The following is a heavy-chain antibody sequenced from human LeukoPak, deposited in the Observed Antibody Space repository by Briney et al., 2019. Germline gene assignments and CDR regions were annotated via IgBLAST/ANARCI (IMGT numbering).Heavy chain of an antibody. CDR3: ARPYCSSTSCFRYYFDY. CDR1: GYSINSGYY. CDR2: IYHSGST. J-gene: IGHJ4*02. D-gene: IGHD2-2*01. Sequence: SETLSLTCAVSGYSINSGYYWGWIRQPPGKGLEWIGSIYHSGSTYYNPSLKSRVTISVDTSKNQFSLKLSSVTAADTAVYYCARPYCSSTSCFRYYFDYWGQGTLVTVSS. V-gene: IGHV4-38-2*01.